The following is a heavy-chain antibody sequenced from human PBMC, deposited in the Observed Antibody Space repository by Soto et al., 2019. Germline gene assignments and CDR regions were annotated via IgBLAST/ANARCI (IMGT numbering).Heavy chain of an antibody. V-gene: IGHV3-7*01. CDR1: GFTFSSYW. J-gene: IGHJ3*02. Sequence: EVQLVESGGGLVQPGGSLRLSCAASGFTFSSYWMSWVRQAPGKGLEWVANIKQDGSEKYYVDSVKGRFTISRDNVKNSLYLQMNSLRAEDTAVYYCARDGDYAFSDAFDIWGQGTMVTVSS. CDR3: ARDGDYAFSDAFDI. D-gene: IGHD4-17*01. CDR2: IKQDGSEK.